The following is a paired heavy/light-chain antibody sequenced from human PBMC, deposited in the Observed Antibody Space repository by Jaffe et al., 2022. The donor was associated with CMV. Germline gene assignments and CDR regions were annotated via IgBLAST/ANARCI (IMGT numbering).Heavy chain of an antibody. V-gene: IGHV3-23*04. CDR2: ISDSGGAT. Sequence: EVQLVESGGGLVRPGGSLRLSCTASGFTFSDYAMNWVRQAPGKGLEWVSGISDSGGATYYADSVKGRFSISRDNSKNTLSLQMNSLRAEDTAIYYCANVQRLSVWGKGTSVTVSS. J-gene: IGHJ6*04. CDR3: ANVQRLSV. D-gene: IGHD6-19*01. CDR1: GFTFSDYA.
Light chain of an antibody. J-gene: IGKJ1*01. V-gene: IGKV3-15*01. CDR1: QSVGSN. CDR2: GAS. CDR3: LQYNNWPQWT. Sequence: EIVMTQSPAALSVSPGERATLSCRASQSVGSNLAWYQQKPGQAPRLLIYGASTRATGLPARFSGSGSGTEFTLTISSLQSEDFAVYYCLQYNNWPQWTFGQGTKVEIK.